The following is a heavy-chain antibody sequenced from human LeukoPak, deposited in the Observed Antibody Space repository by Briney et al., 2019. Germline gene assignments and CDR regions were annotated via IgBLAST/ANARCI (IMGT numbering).Heavy chain of an antibody. Sequence: ASVKVSCKASGYTFTSYGISWVRQAPGQGLEWMGWISAYNGNTNYAQKLQGRVTMTTDTSTSTAYMELRSLRSDDTVVYYCARRVAYYYGSGSNKFDYWGQGTLVTVPS. D-gene: IGHD3-10*01. V-gene: IGHV1-18*01. J-gene: IGHJ4*02. CDR3: ARRVAYYYGSGSNKFDY. CDR2: ISAYNGNT. CDR1: GYTFTSYG.